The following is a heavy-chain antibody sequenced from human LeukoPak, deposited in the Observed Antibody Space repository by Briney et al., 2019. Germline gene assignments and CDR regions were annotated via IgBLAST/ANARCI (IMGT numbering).Heavy chain of an antibody. CDR2: ISTGSTYI. CDR1: GFTFSSHS. Sequence: GGSLRLSCAASGFTFSSHSMNWVRQAPGKGLEWVSSISTGSTYIYYADSVKGRFTISRDNAKNSLYLQMNSLRAEDTAVYYCARGLPNWQQFGSDFDYWGQGTLVTVSS. J-gene: IGHJ4*02. D-gene: IGHD5-24*01. V-gene: IGHV3-21*01. CDR3: ARGLPNWQQFGSDFDY.